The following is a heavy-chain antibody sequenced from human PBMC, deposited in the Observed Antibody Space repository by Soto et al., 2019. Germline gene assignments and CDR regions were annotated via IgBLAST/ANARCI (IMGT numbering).Heavy chain of an antibody. CDR3: ARGRYLGTYRSGYDWFDP. Sequence: SETLSLTCAVYGWSFSGYYWSWIRQPPGKGLEWIGEINHSGSTNYNPSLKSRVTISVDTSKNQFSLKLSSVTAADTAVYYCARGRYLGTYRSGYDWFDPWGQGTLVTVSS. J-gene: IGHJ5*02. CDR1: GWSFSGYY. V-gene: IGHV4-34*01. CDR2: INHSGST. D-gene: IGHD3-22*01.